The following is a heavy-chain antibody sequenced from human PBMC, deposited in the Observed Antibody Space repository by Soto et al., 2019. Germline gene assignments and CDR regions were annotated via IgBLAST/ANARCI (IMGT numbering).Heavy chain of an antibody. Sequence: SETLSLTCAVYGGSFSGYYWSWIRQPPGKGLEWIGEINHSGSTNYNPSLKSRVTISVDTSKNQFSLKLSSVTAADTAVYYCARDGHCSSTSCYGLDWFDPWGQGTLVTVSS. D-gene: IGHD2-2*01. CDR2: INHSGST. CDR3: ARDGHCSSTSCYGLDWFDP. J-gene: IGHJ5*02. CDR1: GGSFSGYY. V-gene: IGHV4-34*01.